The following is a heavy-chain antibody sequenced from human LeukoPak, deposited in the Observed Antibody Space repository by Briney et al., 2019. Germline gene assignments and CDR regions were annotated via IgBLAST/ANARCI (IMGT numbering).Heavy chain of an antibody. J-gene: IGHJ4*02. V-gene: IGHV3-64D*09. D-gene: IGHD3-3*01. CDR3: VKDPRGGGYYTSFDY. Sequence: GGSLRLSCSASGFTFSTYAMHWVRQAPGKGLEHVSTINTNGDDTYYADSVKGRFTISRDNSKRTLYLQMSSLRAEDTAVYYCVKDPRGGGYYTSFDYWGQGTLATVSS. CDR2: INTNGDDT. CDR1: GFTFSTYA.